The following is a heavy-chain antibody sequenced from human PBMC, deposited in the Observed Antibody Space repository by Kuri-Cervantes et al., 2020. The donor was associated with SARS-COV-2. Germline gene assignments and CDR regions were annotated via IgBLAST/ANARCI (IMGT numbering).Heavy chain of an antibody. CDR3: ARRSTWVIGFDY. V-gene: IGHV3-33*08. J-gene: IGHJ4*02. CDR2: IWYDGSNK. CDR1: GFTVSSNY. D-gene: IGHD3-22*01. Sequence: GGFLRLSCAASGFTVSSNYMSWVRQAPGKGLEWVAVIWYDGSNKYYADSVKGRFTISRDNSKNTLYLQMNSLRAEDTAVYYCARRSTWVIGFDYWGQGTLVTVSS.